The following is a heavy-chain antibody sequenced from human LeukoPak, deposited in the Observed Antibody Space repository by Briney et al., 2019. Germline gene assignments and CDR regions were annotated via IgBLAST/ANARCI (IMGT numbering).Heavy chain of an antibody. CDR3: AKVEMAVVPAALGY. V-gene: IGHV3-23*01. Sequence: GGSLRLSCAASGFTFSSYAMSWVRQAPGKGLEWVSAISGSGGSTYYADSVKGRLTISRDNSKSTLYLQMNSLRAEDTAVYYCAKVEMAVVPAALGYWGQGTLVTVSS. CDR1: GFTFSSYA. D-gene: IGHD2-2*01. CDR2: ISGSGGST. J-gene: IGHJ4*02.